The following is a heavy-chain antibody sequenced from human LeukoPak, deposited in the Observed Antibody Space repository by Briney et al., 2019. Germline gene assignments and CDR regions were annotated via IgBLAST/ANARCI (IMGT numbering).Heavy chain of an antibody. CDR3: ARLYCSGGICYSQSAFDI. CDR2: IYPSDSDT. Sequence: GESLKISCKGSGYIFTNYWIGWVRQMPGKGLEWMGIIYPSDSDTRHSPSFQGQVTISADKSISTAYLQWSSLKAPDTAMYYCARLYCSGGICYSQSAFDIWGQGTMVTVSS. J-gene: IGHJ3*02. D-gene: IGHD2-15*01. CDR1: GYIFTNYW. V-gene: IGHV5-51*01.